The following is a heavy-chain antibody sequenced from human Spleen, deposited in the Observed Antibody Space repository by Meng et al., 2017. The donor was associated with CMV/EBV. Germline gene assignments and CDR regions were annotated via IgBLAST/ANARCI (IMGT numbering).Heavy chain of an antibody. D-gene: IGHD5-24*01. CDR1: GFTFSTSS. CDR2: ISSGSSYM. J-gene: IGHJ4*02. CDR3: ASFRDGYNPDFDY. Sequence: ASGFTFSTSSMNWVRRTPGKGLEWVSSISSGSSYMYYADSVKGRFTVSRDNAKNSLFLQMNSLRAEDTAVYYCASFRDGYNPDFDYWGQGTLVTVSS. V-gene: IGHV3-21*01.